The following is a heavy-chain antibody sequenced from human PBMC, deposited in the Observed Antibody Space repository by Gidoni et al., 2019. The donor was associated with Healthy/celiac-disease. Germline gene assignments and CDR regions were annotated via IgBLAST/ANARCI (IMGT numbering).Heavy chain of an antibody. Sequence: QVQLVQSGAEVKKPGASVKVSCKASGYTFTSYGISWVRQAPGQGLEWMGLIRAYNGNTNYAQKLQGRVTMTTDTSTSTDYMELRSLRSDDTAVYYCARWRWLVGAVYYGMDVWGQGTTVTVSS. CDR2: IRAYNGNT. CDR1: GYTFTSYG. J-gene: IGHJ6*02. D-gene: IGHD6-19*01. CDR3: ARWRWLVGAVYYGMDV. V-gene: IGHV1-18*01.